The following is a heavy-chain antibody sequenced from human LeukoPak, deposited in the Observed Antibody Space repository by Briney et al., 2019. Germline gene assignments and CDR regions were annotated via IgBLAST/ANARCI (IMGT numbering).Heavy chain of an antibody. Sequence: GGSLRLSCAASGFTFSSYGMHWVRQAPGKGLEGVAFIRYDGSNKYYADSVKGRFTISRDNSKNTLYLQMNSLRAEDTAVYYCAKDSGYYYYYMDVWGKGTTVTVSS. J-gene: IGHJ6*03. CDR3: AKDSGYYYYYMDV. D-gene: IGHD6-25*01. V-gene: IGHV3-30*02. CDR2: IRYDGSNK. CDR1: GFTFSSYG.